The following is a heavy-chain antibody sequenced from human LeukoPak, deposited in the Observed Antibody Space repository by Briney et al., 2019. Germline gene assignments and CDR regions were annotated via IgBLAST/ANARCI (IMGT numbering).Heavy chain of an antibody. D-gene: IGHD3-16*01. Sequence: SETLSLTCTVSGGSISSYYWNWIRQPPGKGLEWIGYIYYSGSTNYSPSLKSRVTISLDTSKNQFSLKLSSVTAADTAVYYCARDGAHKNHYYSYYYMDVWGKGTTVTVSS. CDR1: GGSISSYY. CDR3: ARDGAHKNHYYSYYYMDV. V-gene: IGHV4-59*01. CDR2: IYYSGST. J-gene: IGHJ6*03.